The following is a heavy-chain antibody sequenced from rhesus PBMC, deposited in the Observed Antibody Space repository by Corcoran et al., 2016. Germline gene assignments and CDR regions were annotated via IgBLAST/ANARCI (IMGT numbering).Heavy chain of an antibody. D-gene: IGHD4-29*01. J-gene: IGHJ4*01. V-gene: IGHV4-122*02. CDR1: GYSISGYY. Sequence: QVQLQESGPGLVKPSETLSLTCAVSGYSISGYYWSWIRQAPGKGLEWIGSITYSGSTSYNPSLKSRVTISRDTSQTQFSLKLSSVTAADSAVYYCARDITVAGGFDYWGQGVLVTVSS. CDR3: ARDITVAGGFDY. CDR2: ITYSGST.